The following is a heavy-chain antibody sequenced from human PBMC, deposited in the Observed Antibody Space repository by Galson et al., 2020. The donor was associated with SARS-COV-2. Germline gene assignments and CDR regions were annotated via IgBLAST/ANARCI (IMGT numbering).Heavy chain of an antibody. CDR3: ARDGSRRGYSYGYDY. CDR2: IKQDGSEK. Sequence: GGSLRLSCAASGFTFSSYWMSWVRQAPGKGLEWVANIKQDGSEKYYVDSVKGRFTISRDNAKNSLYLQMNSLRAEDTAVYYCARDGSRRGYSYGYDYWGQGTLVTVSS. D-gene: IGHD5-18*01. CDR1: GFTFSSYW. J-gene: IGHJ4*02. V-gene: IGHV3-7*01.